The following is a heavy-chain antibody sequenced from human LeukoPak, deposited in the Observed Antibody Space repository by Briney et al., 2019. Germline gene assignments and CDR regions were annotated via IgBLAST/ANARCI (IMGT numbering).Heavy chain of an antibody. CDR2: ISGSGGST. J-gene: IGHJ4*02. V-gene: IGHV3-23*01. CDR3: AKDRGYYGSGSSFDY. CDR1: GFIFSNYA. Sequence: PGGSLRLSCAASGFIFSNYAMSWVRQAPAGGLEWVSAISGSGGSTYYADSVKGRFTVSRDNSKNTLYLQMNSLRAEDTAVYYCAKDRGYYGSGSSFDYWGQGALVTVSS. D-gene: IGHD3-10*01.